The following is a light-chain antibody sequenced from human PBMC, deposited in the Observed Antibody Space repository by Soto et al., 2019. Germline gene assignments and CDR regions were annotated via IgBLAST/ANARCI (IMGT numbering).Light chain of an antibody. V-gene: IGKV2-30*01. CDR1: QSVEYSDGNTY. CDR3: MQTTHGHPRT. Sequence: VVMTQSPLYLPVTLGQPASISCRSSQSVEYSDGNTYLNWFHQRPGQSTRRLIYKVSNLESGVPGSFSGSGLGADFTLKIRRVEAEDVGIYHCMQTTHGHPRTFVQGTKVEI. CDR2: KVS. J-gene: IGKJ1*01.